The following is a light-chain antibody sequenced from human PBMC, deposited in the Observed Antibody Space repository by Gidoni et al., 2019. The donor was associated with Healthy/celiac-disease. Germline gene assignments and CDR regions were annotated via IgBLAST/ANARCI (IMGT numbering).Light chain of an antibody. CDR1: SSDVGGYNY. CDR3: CSYAGSYTLV. CDR2: DVS. Sequence: QSALTQPRSVSGSPGQSVTISCTGTSSDVGGYNYDSWYQQHPGKDPKLMIYDVSKRPSGVPDRFSGSKSGNTASLTISGLHAEDEADYYCCSYAGSYTLVFGGGTKLTVL. J-gene: IGLJ2*01. V-gene: IGLV2-11*01.